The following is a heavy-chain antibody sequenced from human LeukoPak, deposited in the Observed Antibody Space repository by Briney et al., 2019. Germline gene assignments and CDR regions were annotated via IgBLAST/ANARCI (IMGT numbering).Heavy chain of an antibody. CDR2: IKHSGST. V-gene: IGHV4-34*01. CDR1: GGSFSGYY. J-gene: IGHJ4*02. Sequence: KTSETLSLTCAVYGGSFSGYYWSWIRQPPGKGLEWIGEIKHSGSTNYNPSLKSRVTISVDTSKNQFSLKLSSVTAADTAVYYCARAGIVGDIDYWGQGTLVTVSS. D-gene: IGHD1-26*01. CDR3: ARAGIVGDIDY.